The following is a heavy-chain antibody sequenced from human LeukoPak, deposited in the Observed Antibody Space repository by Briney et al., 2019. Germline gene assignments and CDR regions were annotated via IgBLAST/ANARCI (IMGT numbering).Heavy chain of an antibody. J-gene: IGHJ6*02. CDR3: ARENGDYVRGPYGMDV. D-gene: IGHD4-17*01. CDR2: IYYSGST. Sequence: KASETLSLTCAVSGGSISGGGYDWGWVRQHRGTGRGWVEYIYYSGSTYYNPSRKSRITISVDTSNNQFSLKLRSVTAADTAVYYCARENGDYVRGPYGMDVWGQGTTVTVSS. CDR1: GGSISGGGYD. V-gene: IGHV4-31*11.